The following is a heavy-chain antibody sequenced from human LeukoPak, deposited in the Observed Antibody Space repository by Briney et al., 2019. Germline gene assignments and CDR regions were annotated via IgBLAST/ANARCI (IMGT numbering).Heavy chain of an antibody. CDR1: GGSISGYY. Sequence: PSETLSLTCSVSGGSISGYYWSWIRQPPGKGLEWIGYIYYSGSTNYNPSLKSRVTISVDTSKNQFSLKLSSVTAADTAVYYCARHSSSWYQMGYFDYWGQGTLVTVSS. CDR3: ARHSSSWYQMGYFDY. J-gene: IGHJ4*02. CDR2: IYYSGST. V-gene: IGHV4-59*08. D-gene: IGHD6-13*01.